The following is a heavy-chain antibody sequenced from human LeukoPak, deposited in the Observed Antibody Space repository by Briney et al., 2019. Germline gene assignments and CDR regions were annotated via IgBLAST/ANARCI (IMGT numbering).Heavy chain of an antibody. CDR2: IYYSGST. D-gene: IGHD1-26*01. J-gene: IGHJ4*02. V-gene: IGHV4-59*11. CDR3: ARGVRSYRALFDY. Sequence: SETLSLTCTVSGGSISSQDWSWIRQPPGKGLEWVGYIYYSGSTNYNPSLKSRVTISVHTSKNQFSLKLSSVTAADAAVYYCARGVRSYRALFDYWRQGTLVTVSS. CDR1: GGSISSQD.